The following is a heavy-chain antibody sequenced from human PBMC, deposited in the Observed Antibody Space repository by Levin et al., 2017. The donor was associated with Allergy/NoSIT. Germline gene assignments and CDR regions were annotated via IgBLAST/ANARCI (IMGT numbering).Heavy chain of an antibody. D-gene: IGHD2-21*02. V-gene: IGHV1-69*13. J-gene: IGHJ4*02. CDR1: GGTFSSYA. CDR3: YADCGDDCDHEDY. CDR2: IIPIIGTA. Sequence: SVKVSCKASGGTFSSYAISWVRQAPGQGLEWMGGIIPIIGTANYAQKFQGRVTITADESTSTAYMELSSLRSEDTAVYYCYADCGDDCDHEDYWGQGTLVTVSS.